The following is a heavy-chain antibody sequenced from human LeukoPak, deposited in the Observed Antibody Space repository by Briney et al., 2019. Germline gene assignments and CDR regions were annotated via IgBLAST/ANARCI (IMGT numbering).Heavy chain of an antibody. D-gene: IGHD3-9*01. CDR3: ARLDILTGNYYYFNF. V-gene: IGHV3-21*01. Sequence: GGSLRLSCAASGFTLSSYSMNWVRQAPGKGLEWVSYISSSSTHIYYADSVKGRFTISRDNAKNTLYLQMNSLRAEDTAVYYCARLDILTGNYYYFNFWGQGTLVTVSS. CDR2: ISSSSTHI. J-gene: IGHJ4*02. CDR1: GFTLSSYS.